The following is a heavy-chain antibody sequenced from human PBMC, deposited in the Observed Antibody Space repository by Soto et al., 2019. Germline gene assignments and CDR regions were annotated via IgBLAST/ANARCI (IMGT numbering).Heavy chain of an antibody. J-gene: IGHJ6*02. CDR2: TYYRSKWYN. Sequence: PSQTLSLTCDISGDSVSSNRCAWTWIRQSPSRGLEWLGRTYYRSKWYNEYGLSVKSRITINADTCKNQFSLQLNSVTPEDAAVYYCARWDHDYGYLDVWGLGTTVTV. V-gene: IGHV6-1*01. D-gene: IGHD4-17*01. CDR1: GDSVSSNRCA. CDR3: ARWDHDYGYLDV.